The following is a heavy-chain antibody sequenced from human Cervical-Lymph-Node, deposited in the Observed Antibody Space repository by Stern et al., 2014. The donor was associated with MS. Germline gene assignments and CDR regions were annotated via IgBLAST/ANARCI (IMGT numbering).Heavy chain of an antibody. D-gene: IGHD2-2*01. V-gene: IGHV4-31*03. CDR1: GASMFSGGYY. CDR2: IHYSGST. J-gene: IGHJ4*02. Sequence: QVQLQESGPGLVKPSQTLSLTCTVSGASMFSGGYYWSWIRQHPGKGLEWIGYIHYSGSTSYSPSLKSRVSMSVDTSKNQFSLKLTSVTAADTAVYYCARAGKGYCSTTSCSLFDYWGQGTLVTVSS. CDR3: ARAGKGYCSTTSCSLFDY.